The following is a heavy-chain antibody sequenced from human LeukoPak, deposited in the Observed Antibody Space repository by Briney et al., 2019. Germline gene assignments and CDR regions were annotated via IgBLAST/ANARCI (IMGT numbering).Heavy chain of an antibody. Sequence: GGSLRLSCAASGFTFSSYWMSWVRQAPGKGLEWVANIKQDGSEKYYVDSVKGRFTISRDNAKNSLYLQMNSLRAEDTAVYYCARDRAIAVAGTFDYWGQGTLVTVSS. CDR1: GFTFSSYW. D-gene: IGHD6-19*01. CDR2: IKQDGSEK. J-gene: IGHJ4*02. CDR3: ARDRAIAVAGTFDY. V-gene: IGHV3-7*01.